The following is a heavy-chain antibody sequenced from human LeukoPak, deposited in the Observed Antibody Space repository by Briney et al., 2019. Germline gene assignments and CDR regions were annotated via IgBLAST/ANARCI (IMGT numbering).Heavy chain of an antibody. Sequence: PSETLSLTCTVSGGSMTNYYWTWIRQPPGEGLEWLAYIYYYGSTYYNPSLESRLTLTVDTSKNQFSPKLSSVTAADTAVYYVAXXXXXSXXXXXXDXWXXXXTVXVS. CDR1: GGSMTNYY. CDR2: IYYYGST. CDR3: AXXXXXSXXXXXXDX. J-gene: IGHJ6*03. V-gene: IGHV4-59*01.